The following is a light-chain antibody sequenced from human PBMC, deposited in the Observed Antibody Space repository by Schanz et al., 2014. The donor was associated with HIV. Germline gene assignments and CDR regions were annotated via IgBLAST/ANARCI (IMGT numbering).Light chain of an antibody. J-gene: IGLJ1*01. V-gene: IGLV2-14*03. Sequence: QSALTQHASVSGSPGQSITISCTGTSSDVGFYKYVSWFQQHPGKAPKLMIYDVFNRPSGVSSRFSGSKSGNTASLTISGLQAEDEADYYCSSYTTSSALVFGTGTKLTVL. CDR3: SSYTTSSALV. CDR2: DVF. CDR1: SSDVGFYKY.